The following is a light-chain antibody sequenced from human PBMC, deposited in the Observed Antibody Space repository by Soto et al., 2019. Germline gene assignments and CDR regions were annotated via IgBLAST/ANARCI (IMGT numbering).Light chain of an antibody. V-gene: IGLV2-14*01. J-gene: IGLJ3*02. CDR1: SSDVGAYNY. CDR3: SSYTTTDTLWV. CDR2: EVT. Sequence: QSALTQPASVSGSPGQSITISCTGTSSDVGAYNYVPWYQQHPGKAPKLIISEVTDRPSGVSDRLSGSKSGNTASLTISGLQAEDEADYFCSSYTTTDTLWVFGGGTKVTVL.